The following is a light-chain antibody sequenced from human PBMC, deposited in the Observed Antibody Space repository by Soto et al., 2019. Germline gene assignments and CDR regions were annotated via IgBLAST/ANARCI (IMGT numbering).Light chain of an antibody. CDR1: QSVSSY. CDR2: DAS. J-gene: IGKJ1*01. CDR3: LQRSGWPWT. V-gene: IGKV3-11*01. Sequence: EIVLTQSPATLSLSPGERATLSCRASQSVSSYLAWYQQKPGQAPRLLIYDASNRATDIPARFSGSGSGTDFNLTISSLEPEDFAVYSCLQRSGWPWTFGQGTKVEIK.